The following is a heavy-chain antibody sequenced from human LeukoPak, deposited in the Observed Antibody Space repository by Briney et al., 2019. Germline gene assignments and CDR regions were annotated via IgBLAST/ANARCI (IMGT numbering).Heavy chain of an antibody. D-gene: IGHD6-19*01. CDR1: GGSFSSYY. V-gene: IGHV4-34*01. CDR3: ARRPPRAVAGSFDY. CDR2: INHSGST. Sequence: SETLSLTCAVYGGSFSSYYWSWIRQPPGKGLEWIGEINHSGSTNYNPSLKSRVTISVDTSKNQFSLKLSSVTAADTAVYYCARRPPRAVAGSFDYWGQGTLVTVPS. J-gene: IGHJ4*02.